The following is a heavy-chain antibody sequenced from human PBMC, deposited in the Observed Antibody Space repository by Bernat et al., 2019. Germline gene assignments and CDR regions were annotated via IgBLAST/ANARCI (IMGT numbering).Heavy chain of an antibody. J-gene: IGHJ4*02. CDR3: ARPYGDCARGGVDF. Sequence: QVQLVESGGGVVQPGRSLRLSCAASGFTFSSYGMHWVRQAPGTGLEWVAVISYDGNNIYYADSVKGRFTISRDKSKNTLYLQMNSLRAEDTAVYYCARPYGDCARGGVDFWGQGTLVTVTS. CDR2: ISYDGNNI. CDR1: GFTFSSYG. D-gene: IGHD4-17*01. V-gene: IGHV3-30*03.